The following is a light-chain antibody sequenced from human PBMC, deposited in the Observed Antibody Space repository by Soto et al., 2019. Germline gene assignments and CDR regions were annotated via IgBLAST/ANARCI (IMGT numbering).Light chain of an antibody. CDR3: QQYSSDSNT. V-gene: IGKV1-5*03. CDR1: QDINIW. J-gene: IGKJ2*01. Sequence: DIQMTQSPSTLSASVGDRVTITCRASQDINIWLAWYQQKPGKAHKLLIYKASTLERGVPSRFIGSGSGTDFTLSISSLQPDDFATYYCQQYSSDSNTFGQGTRLDIE. CDR2: KAS.